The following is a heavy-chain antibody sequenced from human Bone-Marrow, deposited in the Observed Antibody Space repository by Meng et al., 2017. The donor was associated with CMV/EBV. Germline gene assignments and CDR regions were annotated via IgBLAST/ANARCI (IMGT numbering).Heavy chain of an antibody. CDR3: AKDGTIRWENWFDP. J-gene: IGHJ5*02. CDR1: GFTFSNYA. CDR2: IGSDGST. V-gene: IGHV3-23*01. D-gene: IGHD1-26*01. Sequence: APGFTFSNYAMNWVRQAPGKGLEWVSTIGSDGSTYYADSVEGRFTISSDNSKSTLYLQMNSLRVEDTAVYYCAKDGTIRWENWFDPWGQGTLVTVSS.